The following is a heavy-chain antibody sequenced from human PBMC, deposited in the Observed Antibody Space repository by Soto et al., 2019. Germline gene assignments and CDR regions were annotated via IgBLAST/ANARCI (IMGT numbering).Heavy chain of an antibody. Sequence: KICCKGSGYIFTSYWIGWLRQMSGKGLEWMGIIYPGDSDTRYSPSFQGQVTISADKSISTAYLQWSSLKASDTAMYYCARPRLEDSSSFDYWGQGTLVTVSS. CDR1: GYIFTSYW. CDR3: ARPRLEDSSSFDY. V-gene: IGHV5-51*01. J-gene: IGHJ4*02. D-gene: IGHD6-6*01. CDR2: IYPGDSDT.